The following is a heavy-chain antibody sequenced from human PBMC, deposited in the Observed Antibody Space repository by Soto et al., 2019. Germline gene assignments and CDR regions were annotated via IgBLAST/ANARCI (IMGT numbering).Heavy chain of an antibody. CDR3: ARVRERYSGSHDY. V-gene: IGHV4-34*01. CDR1: NGSFSDYY. D-gene: IGHD1-26*01. CDR2: INHSGTT. Sequence: SETLSLTCAGYNGSFSDYYWSLIRPSPGKGLEWIGEINHSGTTNYNPSLKSRVTISADTSKNQFSLKLTSVTAADTAVYYCARVRERYSGSHDYWGQGAQVTVSS. J-gene: IGHJ4*02.